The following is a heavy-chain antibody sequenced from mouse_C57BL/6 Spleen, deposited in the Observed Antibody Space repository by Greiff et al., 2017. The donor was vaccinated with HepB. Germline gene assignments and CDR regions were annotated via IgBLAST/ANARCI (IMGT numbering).Heavy chain of an antibody. D-gene: IGHD1-1*01. V-gene: IGHV3-6*01. J-gene: IGHJ4*01. CDR1: GYSITSCYY. CDR3: ARGGYGSNMDY. CDR2: ISYDGSN. Sequence: VQLQQSGPGLVKPSQSLSLTCSVTGYSITSCYYWNWIRQFPGNKLEWMGYISYDGSNNYNPSLKNRISITRDTSKNQFFLKLNSVTTEDTATYYCARGGYGSNMDYWGQGTSVTVSS.